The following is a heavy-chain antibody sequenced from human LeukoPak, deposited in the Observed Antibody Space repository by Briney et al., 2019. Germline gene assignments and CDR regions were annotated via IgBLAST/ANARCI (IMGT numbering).Heavy chain of an antibody. J-gene: IGHJ6*03. CDR3: ARVYSNSWYSGYLYMDV. V-gene: IGHV3-21*01. D-gene: IGHD6-13*01. CDR1: GFTFSSYN. CDR2: ISYRSSDI. Sequence: PGGFLRLSCAASGFTFSSYNMKWVRQAPGKGLEWVSSISYRSSDIEYADSVKGRFTVSRDNAKKSLYLQMSSLRAEDTAVYYCARVYSNSWYSGYLYMDVWGKGTTVTVSS.